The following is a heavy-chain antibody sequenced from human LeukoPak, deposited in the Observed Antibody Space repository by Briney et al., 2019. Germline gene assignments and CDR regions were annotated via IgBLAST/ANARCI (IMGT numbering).Heavy chain of an antibody. CDR2: MYYSGNT. V-gene: IGHV4-39*01. CDR1: GDSVRTSNSY. Sequence: SETLSLTCTVSGDSVRTSNSYWGWIRQPPGKGLEWIGSMYYSGNTYYNPSLKSRVTISVDTSKNQLSLRLSSVTAADTAVYYCARHPHYYFDNGARWGQGTLVTVSS. D-gene: IGHD3-22*01. J-gene: IGHJ4*02. CDR3: ARHPHYYFDNGAR.